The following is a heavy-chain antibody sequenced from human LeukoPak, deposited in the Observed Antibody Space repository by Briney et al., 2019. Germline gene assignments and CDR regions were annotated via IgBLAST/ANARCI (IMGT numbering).Heavy chain of an antibody. CDR3: ARHRFSGYSHGLFDY. CDR1: VGSISSYY. CDR2: IYDSGST. Sequence: SETLSLTCTVCVGSISSYYWSWIRQAPGKGVEGIGYIYDSGSTNYNASLKRRVTISVDTSKNQFSLKVSFVTAADTAVYYCARHRFSGYSHGLFDYRGQGTLVTVSS. V-gene: IGHV4-59*08. J-gene: IGHJ4*02. D-gene: IGHD5-18*01.